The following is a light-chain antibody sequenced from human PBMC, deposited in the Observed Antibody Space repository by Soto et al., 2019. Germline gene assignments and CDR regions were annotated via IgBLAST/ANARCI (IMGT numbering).Light chain of an antibody. Sequence: QAVVTQPPSTSRTPGQRVTISCSGSSSDIGSNAVYWYQQLPGTAPKLLIYRNNQRPSGVPDRFSGTKSSTSASLAISGLRSEDEADYYCAAWNDGLSGFVFGTGTKLTVL. V-gene: IGLV1-47*01. CDR3: AAWNDGLSGFV. CDR2: RNN. CDR1: SSDIGSNA. J-gene: IGLJ1*01.